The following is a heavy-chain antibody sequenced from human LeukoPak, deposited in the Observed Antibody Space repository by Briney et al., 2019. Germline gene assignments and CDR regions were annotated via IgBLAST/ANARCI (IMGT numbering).Heavy chain of an antibody. V-gene: IGHV3-15*01. D-gene: IGHD2-2*01. Sequence: GGSLRLSRAASGFTFSNAWMSWVRQAPGKGLEWVGRIKSKTDGGTTDYAAPVKGRFTISRDDSKNTLYLQMNSLKTEDTAVYYCVVVVPAANDAFDIWGQGTMVTVSS. J-gene: IGHJ3*02. CDR2: IKSKTDGGTT. CDR3: VVVVPAANDAFDI. CDR1: GFTFSNAW.